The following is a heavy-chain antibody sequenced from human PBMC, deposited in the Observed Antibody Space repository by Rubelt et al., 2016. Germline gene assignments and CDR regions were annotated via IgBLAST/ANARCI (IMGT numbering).Heavy chain of an antibody. CDR1: GFTFSSYN. J-gene: IGHJ1*01. CDR2: ISSSSSTI. CDR3: AREGSWGLVQH. V-gene: IGHV3-48*01. Sequence: EVQLVESGGTLVKPGGSLRLSCAASGFTFSSYNMNWVRQAPGKGLEWVSYISSSSSTIYYADSVKGRFTNSRDNAKTSLYLQMNSLRAEDTAVYYCAREGSWGLVQHWGQGTLVTVSS. D-gene: IGHD6-13*01.